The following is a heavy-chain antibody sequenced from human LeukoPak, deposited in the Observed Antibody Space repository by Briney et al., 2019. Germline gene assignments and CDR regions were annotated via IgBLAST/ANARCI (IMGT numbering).Heavy chain of an antibody. J-gene: IGHJ4*02. V-gene: IGHV3-49*04. Sequence: GGSLRLSCTASGFTFGDYAMSWVRQAPGKGLEWVGFIRSKAYGGTTEYAASVKGRFTISRDDSKNTAYLQMNSLKTEDTAVYYCTRQNVDTAMDLDYWGQGTLVTVSS. CDR1: GFTFGDYA. CDR3: TRQNVDTAMDLDY. CDR2: IRSKAYGGTT. D-gene: IGHD5-18*01.